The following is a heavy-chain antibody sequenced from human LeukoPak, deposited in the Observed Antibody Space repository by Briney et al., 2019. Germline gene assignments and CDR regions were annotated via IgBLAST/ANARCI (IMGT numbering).Heavy chain of an antibody. V-gene: IGHV3-23*01. CDR1: GFTFSSYA. J-gene: IGHJ4*02. D-gene: IGHD3-22*01. Sequence: GGSLRLSCAASGFTFSSYAMSWVRQAPGKGLEWVSAISGSGGSTYYADSVKGRLTISRDNSKNTLYLQMNSLRAEDTAVYYCAKVLADYYYDSSGYYQYWGQGTLVTVSS. CDR2: ISGSGGST. CDR3: AKVLADYYYDSSGYYQY.